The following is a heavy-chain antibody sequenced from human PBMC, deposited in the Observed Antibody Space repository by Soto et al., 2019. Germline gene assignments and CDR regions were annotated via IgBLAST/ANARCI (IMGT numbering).Heavy chain of an antibody. CDR1: GFAFGSYW. CDR3: LRDQRHWNEFADQ. J-gene: IGHJ4*02. V-gene: IGHV3-74*01. Sequence: VQLVESGGGLVQPGGSLRLSCAASGFAFGSYWMHWVRQAPGKWLVWVSRISQDGAIATQADSVKGRFTISRDNAKNTLFLQMNSLRADDTAVYYCLRDQRHWNEFADQWGQGTLVNVSS. CDR2: ISQDGAIA. D-gene: IGHD1-1*01.